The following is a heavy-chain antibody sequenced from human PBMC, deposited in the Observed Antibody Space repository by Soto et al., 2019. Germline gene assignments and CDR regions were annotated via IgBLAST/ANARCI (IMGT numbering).Heavy chain of an antibody. CDR3: NTDDPINRY. V-gene: IGHV3-15*01. J-gene: IGHJ4*02. CDR2: IKSKNDGETT. CDR1: GFTFTNAW. Sequence: GGSLRLSCAASGFTFTNAWMSWVRQAPGKGLGWVGRIKSKNDGETTAYAAPVEGRFTISRDDSKNTLYLEMNSLKVEDTAVYYCNTDDPINRYWGQGALVTVSS.